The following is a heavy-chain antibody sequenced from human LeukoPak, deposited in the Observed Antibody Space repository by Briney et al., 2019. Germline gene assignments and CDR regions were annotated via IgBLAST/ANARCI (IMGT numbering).Heavy chain of an antibody. J-gene: IGHJ3*02. Sequence: GGSLRLSCAASGFPFSSYAMHWVRQAPGKGLEWVALISYNGNNKYYADSVKGRFTISRDNSKNTLYLQMNSLRAEDTAVYYSARARYCSSIGCRDAFDIWGQGTMVTVSS. CDR2: ISYNGNNK. CDR1: GFPFSSYA. V-gene: IGHV3-30-3*01. D-gene: IGHD2-2*01. CDR3: ARARYCSSIGCRDAFDI.